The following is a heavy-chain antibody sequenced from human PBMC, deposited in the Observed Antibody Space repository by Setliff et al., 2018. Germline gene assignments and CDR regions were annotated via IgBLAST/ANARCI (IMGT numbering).Heavy chain of an antibody. V-gene: IGHV3-7*01. D-gene: IGHD7-27*01. CDR2: IKQDGSES. J-gene: IGHJ6*03. CDR1: GFTFSNYW. Sequence: GGSLRLSCAVSGFTFSNYWMTWVRQAPGKGLEWVANIKQDGSESYYVDSVKGRFTISRDNAKNSLYLQMNSLRVEDTAVYYCAALDWGENFYNVDVWGKGTTVTVSS. CDR3: AALDWGENFYNVDV.